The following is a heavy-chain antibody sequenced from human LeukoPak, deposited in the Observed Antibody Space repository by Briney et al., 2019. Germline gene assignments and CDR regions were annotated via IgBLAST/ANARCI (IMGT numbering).Heavy chain of an antibody. Sequence: SETLSLTCTVSGGSISGYYWSWIRQPPGKGLEWIGYIYYSGSTNYNPSLKSRVTMSVDTSKNQFSLKLSSVNAADTAVYYCARDHDYGAQGYYFDYWGQGTLVTVSS. J-gene: IGHJ4*02. CDR3: ARDHDYGAQGYYFDY. CDR2: IYYSGST. D-gene: IGHD4-17*01. CDR1: GGSISGYY. V-gene: IGHV4-59*01.